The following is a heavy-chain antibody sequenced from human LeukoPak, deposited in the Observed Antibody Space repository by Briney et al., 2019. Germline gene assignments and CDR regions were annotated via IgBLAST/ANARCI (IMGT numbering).Heavy chain of an antibody. CDR2: IRYDGSNK. CDR3: AHAIHRRSSGVVAY. Sequence: GGSLRLSCAASGFIFSNYAMHWVRQAPGKGLERVTFIRYDGSNKYYADSVKGRFTISRDNSKNTLYLQMIIMRAEDTAVYYCAHAIHRRSSGVVAYWGQGTLVTVSS. V-gene: IGHV3-30*02. CDR1: GFIFSNYA. J-gene: IGHJ4*02. D-gene: IGHD6-6*01.